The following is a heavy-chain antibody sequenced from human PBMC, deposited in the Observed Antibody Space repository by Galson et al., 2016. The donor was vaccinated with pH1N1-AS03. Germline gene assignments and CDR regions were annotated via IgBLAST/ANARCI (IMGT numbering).Heavy chain of an antibody. CDR2: INNRGNT. J-gene: IGHJ5*01. Sequence: TLSLTCIVSGASVSSGGDYWSWIRQPAGKGLEWIGRINNRGNTKYNPSLESRVVMSADTSRNQFSLRLSAVHAADTAVYYCTRGKEKGRVIVPTVLFYFDSWGQGKLVTVAS. D-gene: IGHD2-21*01. CDR1: GASVSSGGDY. CDR3: TRGKEKGRVIVPTVLFYFDS. V-gene: IGHV4-61*02.